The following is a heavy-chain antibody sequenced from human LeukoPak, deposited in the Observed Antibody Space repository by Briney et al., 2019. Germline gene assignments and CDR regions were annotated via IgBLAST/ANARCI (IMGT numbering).Heavy chain of an antibody. V-gene: IGHV3-21*01. D-gene: IGHD2-2*02. Sequence: GGSLRLSCAASGFTFSSYSMNWVRQAPGKGLEWVSSINSSSTYIYYADSVKGRFTISRDNAKNSLYLQMNSPRAEDTAVYYCARDYCRSARCYNVDYWGQGSLVTVSS. J-gene: IGHJ4*02. CDR2: INSSSTYI. CDR3: ARDYCRSARCYNVDY. CDR1: GFTFSSYS.